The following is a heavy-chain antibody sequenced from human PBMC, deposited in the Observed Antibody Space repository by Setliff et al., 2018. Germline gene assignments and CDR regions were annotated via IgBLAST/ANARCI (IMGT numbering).Heavy chain of an antibody. CDR2: ISAYNGNT. V-gene: IGHV1-18*04. CDR3: ARDPSLTGILNYYYYYYMDV. CDR1: GYGFTSHY. Sequence: ASVKVSCKTSGYGFTSHYFHWLRQAPGQGLEWMGWISAYNGNTNYAQKLQGRVTMTTDTSTSTAYMELRSLRSDDTAVYYCARDPSLTGILNYYYYYYMDVWGKGTTVTVSS. J-gene: IGHJ6*03. D-gene: IGHD7-27*01.